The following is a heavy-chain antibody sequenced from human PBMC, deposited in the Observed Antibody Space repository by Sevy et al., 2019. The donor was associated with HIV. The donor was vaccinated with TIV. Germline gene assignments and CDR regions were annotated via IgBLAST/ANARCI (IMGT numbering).Heavy chain of an antibody. V-gene: IGHV3-23*01. CDR1: GFTFGTYA. CDR2: ISDSGRST. D-gene: IGHD3-3*01. CDR3: VRRPDFGVIIPTGVLDV. Sequence: GGSLRLSCAGSGFTFGTYARTWVRQAPGKGLQWVSVISDSGRSTYYADSVQGRVTISRDNSKNTMHLHMNSLRVEDTATYYCVRRPDFGVIIPTGVLDVWGQGTTVTVSS. J-gene: IGHJ6*01.